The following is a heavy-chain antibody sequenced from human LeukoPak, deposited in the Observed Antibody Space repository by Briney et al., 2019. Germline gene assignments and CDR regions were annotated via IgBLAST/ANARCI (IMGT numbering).Heavy chain of an antibody. V-gene: IGHV3-21*01. J-gene: IGHJ4*02. CDR1: GFTFSSYS. CDR2: ISSSSSYI. D-gene: IGHD3-22*01. CDR3: ARDPHYYDSSGYYFIPYYFDY. Sequence: PGGSLRLSCAASGFTFSSYSMNWVRQAPGKGLEWVSSISSSSSYIYYADSVKGRFTISRDNAKNSLYLQMNSLRAEDTAVYYCARDPHYYDSSGYYFIPYYFDYWGQGTLVTVSS.